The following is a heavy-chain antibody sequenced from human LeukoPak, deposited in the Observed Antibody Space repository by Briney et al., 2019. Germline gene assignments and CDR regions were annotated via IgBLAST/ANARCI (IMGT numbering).Heavy chain of an antibody. D-gene: IGHD3-22*01. J-gene: IGHJ4*02. CDR2: IRYDGADK. CDR1: GFTFNTYG. Sequence: PGGSLRLSCAASGFTFNTYGMHWVRQAPEKGLEWVAFIRYDGADKYYADSVKGRFTISRDNSKDTLYLQMNSLRVEDSAVYYCAKVLSKGGGYYLTDFWGQGTLVTVSS. V-gene: IGHV3-30*02. CDR3: AKVLSKGGGYYLTDF.